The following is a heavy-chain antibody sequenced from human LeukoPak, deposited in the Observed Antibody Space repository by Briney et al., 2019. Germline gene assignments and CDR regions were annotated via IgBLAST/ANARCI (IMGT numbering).Heavy chain of an antibody. CDR2: INPSGGST. D-gene: IGHD6-19*01. J-gene: IGHJ6*03. Sequence: ASVKVSCKASGYTFTSYYMHWVRQAPGQGLEWMGIINPSGGSTSYAQKFQGRVTMTRDMSTSTVYMELSSLRSEDTALYYCARENSGWYTYWYYYMDVWGKGTTVTISS. CDR3: ARENSGWYTYWYYYMDV. V-gene: IGHV1-46*01. CDR1: GYTFTSYY.